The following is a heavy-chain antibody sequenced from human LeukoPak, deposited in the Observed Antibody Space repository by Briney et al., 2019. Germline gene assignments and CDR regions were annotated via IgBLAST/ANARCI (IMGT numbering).Heavy chain of an antibody. J-gene: IGHJ4*02. D-gene: IGHD2-15*01. CDR3: AGDKTCSGDSCSHNYYFDY. Sequence: ASVKLSCTASGGTFSSYAINWVRQAPGQGLEWMGRIIPILGIANYAQKLQGTVTITADKSTSTAYMELSSLRAEDTAVYYCAGDKTCSGDSCSHNYYFDYWGQGTLVTVSS. CDR2: IIPILGIA. V-gene: IGHV1-69*04. CDR1: GGTFSSYA.